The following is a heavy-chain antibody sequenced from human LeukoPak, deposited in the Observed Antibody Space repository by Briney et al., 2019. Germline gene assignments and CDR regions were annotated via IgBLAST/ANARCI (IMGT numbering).Heavy chain of an antibody. CDR2: IRYNGSNK. D-gene: IGHD3-22*01. Sequence: GRSLRLSSAPSRLAFSVDALQCVFQAPGKGLGRGAVIRYNGSNKYYADSVKGRFTISRDNSKNTLYLQMNSLRAEDTAEYYCATAMYYYDSSGPGPFDYWGEATLVSVSS. CDR3: ATAMYYYDSSGPGPFDY. J-gene: IGHJ4*02. CDR1: RLAFSVDA. V-gene: IGHV3-30*02.